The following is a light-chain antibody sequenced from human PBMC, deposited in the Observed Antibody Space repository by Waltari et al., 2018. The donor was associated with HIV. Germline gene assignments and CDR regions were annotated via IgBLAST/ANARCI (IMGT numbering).Light chain of an antibody. Sequence: HSVLTQPPSVSGAPGQKVTISCTGSRSNIGASYDVHWYQQVPGTAPRLLIHGNNYRPSGVPDRFSASRSGTSASLAITVLHADDEADYYCQSYDSNLSGLVFGGGTKLTVL. J-gene: IGLJ2*01. CDR1: RSNIGASYD. CDR3: QSYDSNLSGLV. V-gene: IGLV1-40*01. CDR2: GNN.